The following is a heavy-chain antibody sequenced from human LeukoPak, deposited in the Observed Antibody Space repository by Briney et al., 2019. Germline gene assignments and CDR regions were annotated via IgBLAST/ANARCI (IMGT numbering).Heavy chain of an antibody. J-gene: IGHJ3*01. CDR3: ARPRTFLVSADAFGV. CDR2: ISYDGSNK. V-gene: IGHV3-30*03. D-gene: IGHD2/OR15-2a*01. CDR1: GFTFSSYG. Sequence: PGGSLRLSCAASGFTFSSYGMHWVRQAPGKGLEWVAVISYDGSNKYYADSVKGRFTISRDNSKNTLYLQMNSLRAEDTAVYYCARPRTFLVSADAFGVWGHGTMVTVS.